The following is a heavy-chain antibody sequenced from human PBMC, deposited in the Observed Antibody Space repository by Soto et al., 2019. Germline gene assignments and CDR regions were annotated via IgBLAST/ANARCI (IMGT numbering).Heavy chain of an antibody. CDR2: IIPILGIA. V-gene: IGHV1-69*04. J-gene: IGHJ4*02. CDR1: GGTFSSYT. Sequence: GASVKVSCKASGGTFSSYTISWVRQAPGQGLEWMGRIIPILGIANYAQKFQGRVTITADKSTSTAYMELSSLRSEDTAVYYCARENEAVITFGGVIVSIDYFDYWGQGTLVTVSS. D-gene: IGHD3-16*02. CDR3: ARENEAVITFGGVIVSIDYFDY.